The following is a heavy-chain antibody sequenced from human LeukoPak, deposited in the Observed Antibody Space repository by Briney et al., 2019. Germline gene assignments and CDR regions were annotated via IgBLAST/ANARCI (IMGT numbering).Heavy chain of an antibody. CDR2: INHSGST. V-gene: IGHV4-34*01. CDR3: ARARLMITFGGVIVFYFDY. CDR1: GGSFNGYY. J-gene: IGHJ4*02. Sequence: KPSETLSLTCAVYGGSFNGYYWSWIRQPPGKGLEWIGEINHSGSTNYNPSLKSRVTISVDTSKIQFSLKLSSVTAADTAVYYCARARLMITFGGVIVFYFDYWGQGTLVTVSS. D-gene: IGHD3-16*02.